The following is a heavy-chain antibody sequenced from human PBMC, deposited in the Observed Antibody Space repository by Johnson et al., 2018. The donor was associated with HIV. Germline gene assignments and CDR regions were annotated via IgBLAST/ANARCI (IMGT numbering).Heavy chain of an antibody. D-gene: IGHD3-9*01. CDR2: IRTSSSTI. J-gene: IGHJ3*02. V-gene: IGHV3-11*04. Sequence: QVQLVESGGGLIQPGGSLRLSCAASGFTFSDYYMSWIRQAPGKGPEWISYIRTSSSTIYYADSVKGRFTISRDNSRNTLYLQMNSLRPDDTAVYHCAKLHCAVAVCNFEILYDAFDNWGQGKMVTVSS. CDR3: AKLHCAVAVCNFEILYDAFDN. CDR1: GFTFSDYY.